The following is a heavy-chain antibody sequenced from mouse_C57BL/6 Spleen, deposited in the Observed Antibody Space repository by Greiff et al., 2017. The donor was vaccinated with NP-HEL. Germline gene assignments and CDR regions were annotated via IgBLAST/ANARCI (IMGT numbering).Heavy chain of an antibody. Sequence: EVKLVESGGGLVKPGGSLKLSCAASGFTFSDYGMHWVRQAPEKGLEWVAYISSGSSTIYYADTVKGRFTISRDNAKNTLFLQMTSLRSEDTAMYYCASRTGTRHWYVDVWGTGTTVTVSS. CDR3: ASRTGTRHWYVDV. D-gene: IGHD4-1*01. CDR1: GFTFSDYG. J-gene: IGHJ1*03. CDR2: ISSGSSTI. V-gene: IGHV5-17*01.